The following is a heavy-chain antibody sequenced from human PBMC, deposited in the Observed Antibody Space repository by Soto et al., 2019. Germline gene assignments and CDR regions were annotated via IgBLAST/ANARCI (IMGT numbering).Heavy chain of an antibody. J-gene: IGHJ4*02. V-gene: IGHV3-33*03. CDR1: GFTFSNYG. CDR2: IWYDGSDK. D-gene: IGHD2-15*01. CDR3: ASSGRGVVAATHPDY. Sequence: QVQLVESGGGVVQPGTSLRLSCVTSGFTFSNYGMHWVRQAPGKGLEWVAVIWYDGSDKYYADSVKGRFNIFRDNSRNTLYLQMNSLRAEDTAIYYCASSGRGVVAATHPDYWGQGTLVTVSS.